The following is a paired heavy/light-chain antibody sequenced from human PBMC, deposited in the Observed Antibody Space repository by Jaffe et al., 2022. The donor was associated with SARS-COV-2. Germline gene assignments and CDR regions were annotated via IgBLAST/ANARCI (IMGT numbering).Light chain of an antibody. V-gene: IGKV1-39*01. J-gene: IGKJ1*01. CDR3: QESYTSFRT. CDR1: QSVYKY. Sequence: DIQVTQSPSSLSASVGDRVSITCRASQSVYKYLNWYHQREGEAPKLLIYGASSLQSGVPSRFSGTGSGTEFTLIISGLQPEDFATYYCQESYTSFRTFGQGTKVEVK. CDR2: GAS.
Heavy chain of an antibody. CDR3: ARLLRLGSFFYMDV. Sequence: QVQLQESGPGLVKASETLSLTCTVSGGPISGFYWSWIRQPPGKGLEWVGYFYNTGTTDYSPSLKSRVTMSVDTSKKHFFLKLTSVTAADTAVYYCARLLRLGSFFYMDVWGKGTAVTVSS. CDR2: FYNTGTT. D-gene: IGHD3-9*01. J-gene: IGHJ6*03. CDR1: GGPISGFY. V-gene: IGHV4-59*01.